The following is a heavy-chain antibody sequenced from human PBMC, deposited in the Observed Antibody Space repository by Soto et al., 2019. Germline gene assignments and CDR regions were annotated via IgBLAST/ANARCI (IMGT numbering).Heavy chain of an antibody. CDR2: TSPYNANT. J-gene: IGHJ4*02. Sequence: ASVTVSCKTSGYIFPNFGINWVRQAPGQGLEWMGWTSPYNANTNSAEKFQGRVTLTTDTSTSTAYMELRSLRSDDTAIYFCARDRRRSYCGGDCFPDYWGQGTLVTVSS. CDR1: GYIFPNFG. D-gene: IGHD2-21*02. V-gene: IGHV1-18*01. CDR3: ARDRRRSYCGGDCFPDY.